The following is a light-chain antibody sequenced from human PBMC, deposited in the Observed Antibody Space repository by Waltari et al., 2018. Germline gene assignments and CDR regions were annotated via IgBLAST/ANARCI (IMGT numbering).Light chain of an antibody. V-gene: IGLV2-14*01. J-gene: IGLJ2*01. CDR3: SSFTSSSTVV. CDR2: DVT. CDR1: SSDVGGYNY. Sequence: QSALTQPASVSGSPRQSLTISCTGSSSDVGGYNYVSWHQQHPGKAPKLLIYDVTKSPSGVSNRFSGSKSCNTASLSISGLQAEYEADYYCSSFTSSSTVVFGGGTKLTGL.